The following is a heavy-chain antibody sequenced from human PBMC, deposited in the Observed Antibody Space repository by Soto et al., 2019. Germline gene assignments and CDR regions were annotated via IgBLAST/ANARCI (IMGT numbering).Heavy chain of an antibody. CDR1: GFTFSSYS. CDR2: ISSSSSYI. V-gene: IGHV3-21*01. Sequence: EVQLVESGGGLVKPGGSLRLSCAASGFTFSSYSMNWVRQAPGKGLEWVSSISSSSSYIYYADSVKGRFTISRDNAKNPLYLQMNSLRAEDTAVYYCARGREDIVVVPAALTFDPWGQGTLVTVSS. J-gene: IGHJ5*02. CDR3: ARGREDIVVVPAALTFDP. D-gene: IGHD2-2*01.